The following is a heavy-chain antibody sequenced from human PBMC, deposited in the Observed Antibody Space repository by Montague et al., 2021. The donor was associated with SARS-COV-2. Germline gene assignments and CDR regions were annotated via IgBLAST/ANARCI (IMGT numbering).Heavy chain of an antibody. CDR3: AKDSTYYDILTGYYPPGVPGGYYYYYYGMDV. CDR1: GFTFSSYG. D-gene: IGHD3-9*01. Sequence: SLRLSCAASGFTFSSYGMHWVRLAPGKGLEWVAVISYDGSNKYYADSVKGRFTISRDNSKNTLYLQMNSLRAEDTAVYYCAKDSTYYDILTGYYPPGVPGGYYYYYYGMDVWGQGTTVTVSS. J-gene: IGHJ6*02. V-gene: IGHV3-30*18. CDR2: ISYDGSNK.